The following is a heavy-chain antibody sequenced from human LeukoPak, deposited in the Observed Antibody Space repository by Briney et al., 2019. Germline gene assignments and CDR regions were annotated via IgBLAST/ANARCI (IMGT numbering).Heavy chain of an antibody. V-gene: IGHV1-46*01. CDR3: ARDLGYYDSSGYYIRTYYFDY. Sequence: ASVNVSCKASGGTFSSYAISWVRQAPGQGLEWMGIINPSGGSTSYAQKFQGRVTMTRDTSTSTVYMELSSLRSEDTAVYYCARDLGYYDSSGYYIRTYYFDYWGQGTLVTVSS. D-gene: IGHD3-22*01. J-gene: IGHJ4*02. CDR1: GGTFSSYA. CDR2: INPSGGST.